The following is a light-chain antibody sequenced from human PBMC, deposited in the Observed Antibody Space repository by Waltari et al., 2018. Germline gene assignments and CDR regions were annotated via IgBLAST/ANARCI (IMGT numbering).Light chain of an antibody. CDR2: KSS. CDR3: QQYNSVPFT. J-gene: IGKJ3*01. Sequence: DIQMTQSPSSLSASVGDRVTITCRASQGISSWLAWYQQQPGKAPNLLIYKSSSLQSGVPSRFSGSGSGTDFTLTISSLQPEDFATYYSQQYNSVPFTFGPGTKLDIK. V-gene: IGKV1-12*01. CDR1: QGISSW.